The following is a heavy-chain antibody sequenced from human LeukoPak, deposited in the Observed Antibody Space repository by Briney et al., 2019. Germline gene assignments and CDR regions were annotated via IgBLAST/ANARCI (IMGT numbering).Heavy chain of an antibody. CDR3: ARLDYHWFDP. Sequence: SVKVSCKASGGTFSSYAISWVRQAPGQGLEWMGRIIPIFGTANYAQKFQGRVTITTDESTSTAYMELSSLRPEDTAVYYCARLDYHWFDPWGQGTLVTVSS. D-gene: IGHD2-2*03. CDR2: IIPIFGTA. J-gene: IGHJ5*02. V-gene: IGHV1-69*05. CDR1: GGTFSSYA.